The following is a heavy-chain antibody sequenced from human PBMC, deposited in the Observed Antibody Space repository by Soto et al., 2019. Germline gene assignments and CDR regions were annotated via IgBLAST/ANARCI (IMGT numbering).Heavy chain of an antibody. J-gene: IGHJ5*02. D-gene: IGHD3-16*02. CDR3: TTVVITFGGVIALPLYP. Sequence: AGGSLRLSCAASGFTFINAWMSWVRQAPGKGLEWVGRIKSKTDGGTTDYAAPVKGRFTISRDDSKNTLYLQMNSLKTEDTAVYYCTTVVITFGGVIALPLYPWGQGTLVTVSS. CDR1: GFTFINAW. V-gene: IGHV3-15*01. CDR2: IKSKTDGGTT.